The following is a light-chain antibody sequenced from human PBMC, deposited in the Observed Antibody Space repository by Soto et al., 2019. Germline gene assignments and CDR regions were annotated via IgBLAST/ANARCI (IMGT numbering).Light chain of an antibody. CDR2: SNN. CDR3: AAWDDSLNGSLV. J-gene: IGLJ2*01. CDR1: NSNIGSNT. Sequence: QSVLTQPPSASRTPGQRVTISCSGSNSNIGSNTVNWYQQLPGTAPKLLIYSNNQRPSGVPDRFSGSKSGTSASLAISGLQSEDEADYYCAAWDDSLNGSLVFGGGTKLTVL. V-gene: IGLV1-44*01.